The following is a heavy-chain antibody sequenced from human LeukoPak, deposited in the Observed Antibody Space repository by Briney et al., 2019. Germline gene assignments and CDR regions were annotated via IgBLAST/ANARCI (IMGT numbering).Heavy chain of an antibody. Sequence: GASVKVSCKASGYTFTGYYMHWVRQAPGQGLEWMGWINPNSGGTNYAQKFQGRVTMTRDTSISTAYMELSRLRSDDTAVYYCARQGNYDYVWGSYPPGNYFDYWGQGTLVTVSS. CDR3: ARQGNYDYVWGSYPPGNYFDY. D-gene: IGHD3-16*02. V-gene: IGHV1-2*02. CDR2: INPNSGGT. CDR1: GYTFTGYY. J-gene: IGHJ4*02.